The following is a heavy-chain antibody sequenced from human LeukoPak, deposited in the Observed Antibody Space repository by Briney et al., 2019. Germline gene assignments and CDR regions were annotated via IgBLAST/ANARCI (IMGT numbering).Heavy chain of an antibody. CDR1: GYTFTGYY. Sequence: ASVKVSCKASGYTFTGYYMHWVRQAPGQGPEWMGWINPNSGGTNYAQKFQGRVTMTRDTSISTAYMELSRLRSDDTAVYYCARGITMVRGVIIPTVYYWGQGTLVTVSS. D-gene: IGHD3-10*01. CDR2: INPNSGGT. CDR3: ARGITMVRGVIIPTVYY. V-gene: IGHV1-2*02. J-gene: IGHJ4*02.